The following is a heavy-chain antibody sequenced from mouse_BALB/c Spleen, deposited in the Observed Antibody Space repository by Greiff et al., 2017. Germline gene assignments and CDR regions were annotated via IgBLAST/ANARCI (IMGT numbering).Heavy chain of an antibody. CDR1: GFTFSDYY. Sequence: EVQLQESGGGLVKPGGSLKLSCAASGFTFSDYYMYWVRQTPEKRLEWVATISDGGSYTYYPDSVKGRFTISRDNAKNNLYLQMSSLKSEDTAMYYCARGGNVYAMDYWGQGTSVTVSS. CDR2: ISDGGSYT. V-gene: IGHV5-4*02. J-gene: IGHJ4*01. D-gene: IGHD2-1*01. CDR3: ARGGNVYAMDY.